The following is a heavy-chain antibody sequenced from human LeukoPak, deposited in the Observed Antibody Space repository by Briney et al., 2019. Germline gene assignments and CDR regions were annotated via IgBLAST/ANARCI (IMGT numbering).Heavy chain of an antibody. CDR3: ATEHSSGWYWFDP. D-gene: IGHD6-19*01. CDR2: IIPIFGTA. Sequence: ASVKVSRKASGGTFSSYAISWVRQAPGQGLEWMGGIIPIFGTANYAQKFQGRVTITADESTSTAYMELSSLRSEDTAVYYCATEHSSGWYWFDPWGQGTLVTVSS. V-gene: IGHV1-69*13. J-gene: IGHJ5*02. CDR1: GGTFSSYA.